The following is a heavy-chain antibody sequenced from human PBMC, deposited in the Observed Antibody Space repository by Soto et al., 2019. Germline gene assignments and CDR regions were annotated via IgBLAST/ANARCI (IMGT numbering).Heavy chain of an antibody. V-gene: IGHV4-39*01. J-gene: IGHJ5*02. CDR1: GGSISSSSYY. CDR2: IDYSGST. D-gene: IGHD6-13*01. Sequence: SETLSLTCTVSGGSISSSSYYWGWIRQPPGKGLEWIGSIDYSGSTYYNPSLKSRVTISVDTSKNQFSLKLSSVTAADTAVYYCARHQSHSSTYVDPWGQGTLVTVS. CDR3: ARHQSHSSTYVDP.